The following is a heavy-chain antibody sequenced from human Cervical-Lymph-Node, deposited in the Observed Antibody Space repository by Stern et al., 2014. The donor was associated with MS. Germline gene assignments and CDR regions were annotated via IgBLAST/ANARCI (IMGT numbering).Heavy chain of an antibody. CDR2: IWYDGSNE. D-gene: IGHD3-3*01. J-gene: IGHJ4*01. V-gene: IGHV3-33*01. Sequence: QVQLGQSGGGVVQPGRSLRLSCAASGFSFSTYGMHWVRQAPGKGLEWVAVIWYDGSNEDYVDSVKGRFTISRDNSKNALYLHMNSLRAEDTAVYYCARRFRSASFADYWGQGTLVTVSS. CDR1: GFSFSTYG. CDR3: ARRFRSASFADY.